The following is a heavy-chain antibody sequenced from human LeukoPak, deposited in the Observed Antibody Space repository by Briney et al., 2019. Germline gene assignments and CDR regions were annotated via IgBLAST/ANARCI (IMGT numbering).Heavy chain of an antibody. CDR2: IYSGGST. J-gene: IGHJ4*02. D-gene: IGHD4-17*01. CDR3: ARAQFGRVADGDYVFDY. CDR1: GFTVSSNY. V-gene: IGHV3-53*01. Sequence: GGSLRLSCAASGFTVSSNYMSWVRQAPGEGLEWVSVIYSGGSTYYADSVKGRFTISRDNSKNTLYLQMNSLRAEDTAVYYCARAQFGRVADGDYVFDYWGQGTLVTVSS.